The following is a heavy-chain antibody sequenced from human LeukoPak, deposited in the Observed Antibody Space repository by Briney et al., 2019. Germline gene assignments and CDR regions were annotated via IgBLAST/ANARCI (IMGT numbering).Heavy chain of an antibody. CDR2: VNPNSGDT. CDR3: ARVGVVAAGNYYYMDV. V-gene: IGHV1-2*02. Sequence: ASVKVSCKASGYTFTGCYLHWVRQAPGQGLEWMGCVNPNSGDTNYAQKFQGSVTMTRDTSISTVYMELSSLRSEDTAVYYCARVGVVAAGNYYYMDVWGKGTTVTVSS. J-gene: IGHJ6*03. CDR1: GYTFTGCY. D-gene: IGHD2-15*01.